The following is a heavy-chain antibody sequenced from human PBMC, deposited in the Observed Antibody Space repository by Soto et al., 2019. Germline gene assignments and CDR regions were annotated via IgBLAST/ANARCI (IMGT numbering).Heavy chain of an antibody. CDR2: ISGSGGST. V-gene: IGHV3-23*01. CDR3: AKRGNKRASYSSRWYDY. J-gene: IGHJ4*02. D-gene: IGHD6-13*01. CDR1: GFTFSSYA. Sequence: GGSLRLSCAASGFTFSSYAMSWVRQAPGKGLEWVSAISGSGGSTYYADSLKGRFTISRDNSKNTLYLQMNSLRAEDTAVYYCAKRGNKRASYSSRWYDYWGQGTLVTVSS.